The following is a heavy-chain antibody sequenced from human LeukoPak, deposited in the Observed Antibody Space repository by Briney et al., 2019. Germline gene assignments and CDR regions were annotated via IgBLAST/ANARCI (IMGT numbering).Heavy chain of an antibody. J-gene: IGHJ4*02. CDR1: GFTFSSDS. CDR2: ISSSSSYI. D-gene: IGHD4-17*01. Sequence: PGGSLRLSCAASGFTFSSDSMNWVRQAPGKGLEWVSSISSSSSYIYYADSVKGRLTISRDNAKNSLYLQMNSLRAEDTAVYYCATYGDYVDYWGQGTLVTVSS. V-gene: IGHV3-21*01. CDR3: ATYGDYVDY.